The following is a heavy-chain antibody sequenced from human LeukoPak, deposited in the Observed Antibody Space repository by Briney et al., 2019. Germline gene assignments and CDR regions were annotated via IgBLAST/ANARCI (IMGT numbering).Heavy chain of an antibody. V-gene: IGHV3-48*04. CDR1: GFTFSTYS. D-gene: IGHD2-2*01. CDR3: ARDTRGESDY. Sequence: GGSLRLSCAASGFTFSTYSMNWVRQAPGKGLEWVSYISSSDTIYYADSVKGRFTISRDNAKNSLYLQMNSLRAEDTAVYYCARDTRGESDYWGQGTLVTVSS. J-gene: IGHJ4*02. CDR2: ISSSDTI.